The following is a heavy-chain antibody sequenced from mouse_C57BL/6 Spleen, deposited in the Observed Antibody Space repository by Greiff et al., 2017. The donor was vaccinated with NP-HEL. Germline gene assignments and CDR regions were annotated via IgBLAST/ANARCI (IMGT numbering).Heavy chain of an antibody. V-gene: IGHV5-4*01. CDR2: ISDGGSYT. CDR1: GFTFSSYA. Sequence: EVQVVESGGGLVKPGGSLKLSCAASGFTFSSYAMSWVRQTPEKRLEWVATISDGGSYTYYPDNVKGRFTISRDNAKNNLYLQMSHLKSEDTAMYYCARDDDYDRGFAYWGQGTLVTVSA. CDR3: ARDDDYDRGFAY. J-gene: IGHJ3*01. D-gene: IGHD2-4*01.